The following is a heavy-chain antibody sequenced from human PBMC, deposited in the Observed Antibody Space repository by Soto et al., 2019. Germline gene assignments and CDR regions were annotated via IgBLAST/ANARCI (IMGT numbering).Heavy chain of an antibody. CDR3: ARMYNSGFYRPEGDYYFYGLDV. CDR1: GASIRDYH. J-gene: IGHJ6*02. V-gene: IGHV4-4*07. D-gene: IGHD6-19*01. CDR2: MYISGST. Sequence: QVQLQESGPGLVKPSETLSVTCSVSGASIRDYHWSWIRQPAGRGLEWIGRMYISGSTKYNPSLKSRLTMSADTSLNQFALTLRSVTAADTAIYYCARMYNSGFYRPEGDYYFYGLDVWGQGTTVTVSS.